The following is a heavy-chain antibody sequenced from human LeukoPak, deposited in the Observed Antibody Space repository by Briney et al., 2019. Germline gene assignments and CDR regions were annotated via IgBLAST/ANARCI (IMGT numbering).Heavy chain of an antibody. D-gene: IGHD3-10*01. CDR2: FDPEDGET. V-gene: IGHV1-24*01. J-gene: IGHJ3*02. CDR3: ATGITMVRGVMPDAFDI. Sequence: ASVKVSCKVSGYTLTELSMHWVRQAPGKGLEWVGGFDPEDGETIYAQKFQGRVTMTEDTSTDTAYMELSSLRSEDTAVYYCATGITMVRGVMPDAFDIWGQGTMVTVSS. CDR1: GYTLTELS.